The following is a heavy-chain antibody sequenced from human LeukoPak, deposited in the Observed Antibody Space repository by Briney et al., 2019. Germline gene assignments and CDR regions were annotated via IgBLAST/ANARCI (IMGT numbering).Heavy chain of an antibody. V-gene: IGHV3-20*04. D-gene: IGHD1-26*01. CDR2: INWDGGST. J-gene: IGHJ4*02. Sequence: TGGSLRLSCAASGFTFDEYGMSWVRQAPGKGLEWASSINWDGGSTAYADSVQGRFTISRDNAKNSLHLQMKSLRAEDTALYYCARDSFSGSSLDYWGQGTLVTVSS. CDR3: ARDSFSGSSLDY. CDR1: GFTFDEYG.